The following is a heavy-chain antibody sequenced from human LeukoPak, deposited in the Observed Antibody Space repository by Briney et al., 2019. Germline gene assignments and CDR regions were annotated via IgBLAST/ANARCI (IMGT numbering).Heavy chain of an antibody. Sequence: ASVKVSCKASGYTFISYGISWVRQPPAQEREWMGWISAYNGNTNYEQKLQGRVTMITDTSTSTAYMELRSLRSDDTAVYYCARAGLDYYYYYMDVWGKGTTVTVSS. CDR3: ARAGLDYYYYYMDV. J-gene: IGHJ6*03. CDR1: GYTFISYG. V-gene: IGHV1-18*01. D-gene: IGHD7-27*01. CDR2: ISAYNGNT.